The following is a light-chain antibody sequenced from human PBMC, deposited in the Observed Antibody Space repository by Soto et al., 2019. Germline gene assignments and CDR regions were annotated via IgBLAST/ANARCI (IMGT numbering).Light chain of an antibody. J-gene: IGKJ1*01. Sequence: DIQMTQFPSSLSASVGDRVTITCRASQGISNYLAWYQQKPGKVPKLLIYDAFTLKSGVPSRFRGGGSGTDFTLTIINLQPEDVATYYCQKYDSAPRTFGQGTQVEIK. CDR3: QKYDSAPRT. V-gene: IGKV1-27*01. CDR1: QGISNY. CDR2: DAF.